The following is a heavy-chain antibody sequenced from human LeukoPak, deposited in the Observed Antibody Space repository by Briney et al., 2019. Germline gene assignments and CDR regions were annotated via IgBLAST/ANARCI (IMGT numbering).Heavy chain of an antibody. CDR2: ISSRSSYT. V-gene: IGHV3-11*03. CDR1: GFTFSDYY. D-gene: IGHD2-2*01. CDR3: ARSGSISVVVPAATLVDY. J-gene: IGHJ4*01. Sequence: PGGSLRLSCAASGFTFSDYYMIWISQASAKGLEWVLYISSRSSYTIYADSAKDRFNIPRDNDKNSLYLQRNCLRAEDTAVYYCARSGSISVVVPAATLVDYWGHGTLVTVSS.